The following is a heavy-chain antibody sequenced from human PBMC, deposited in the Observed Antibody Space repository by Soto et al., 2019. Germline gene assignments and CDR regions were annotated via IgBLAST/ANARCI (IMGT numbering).Heavy chain of an antibody. J-gene: IGHJ4*02. D-gene: IGHD6-13*01. Sequence: SEILSLTCTVSGGSISSGGYYWSWIRQPPGKGLEWIGYIYYSGSTYYNPSLKSRVTISVDTSKNQFSLKLSSVTAADTAVYYCARGSISAAGIDYWGQGTLVTVSS. CDR1: GGSISSGGYY. V-gene: IGHV4-30-4*01. CDR2: IYYSGST. CDR3: ARGSISAAGIDY.